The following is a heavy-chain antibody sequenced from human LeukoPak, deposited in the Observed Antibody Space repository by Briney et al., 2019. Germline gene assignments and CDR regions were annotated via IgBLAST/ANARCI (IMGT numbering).Heavy chain of an antibody. J-gene: IGHJ4*02. CDR1: GFTFSSYA. Sequence: PGEPLRLSCAASGFTFSSYAMSWVRQAPGKGLEWVAAISGSGGSTYHADSVKGRFTISRDNSKNTLYLQMNSLRAEDTAVYYCAKDRVRSGWDIDYWGQGTLVTVSS. V-gene: IGHV3-23*01. CDR2: ISGSGGST. CDR3: AKDRVRSGWDIDY. D-gene: IGHD6-19*01.